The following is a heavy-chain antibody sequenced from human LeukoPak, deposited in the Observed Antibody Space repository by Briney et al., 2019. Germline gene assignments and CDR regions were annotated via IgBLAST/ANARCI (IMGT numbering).Heavy chain of an antibody. V-gene: IGHV4-59*08. CDR2: IYYNGDT. CDR3: ARLGDCGHDCYPHDY. Sequence: SETLSLTCTVSGGSISSYYWSWIRQPPGKGLEYISVIYYNGDTNYNPSLKSRVTMSVDTSKNQFSLKLSSVTAADTAVYYCARLGDCGHDCYPHDYWGQGTLVTVPS. J-gene: IGHJ4*02. D-gene: IGHD2-21*01. CDR1: GGSISSYY.